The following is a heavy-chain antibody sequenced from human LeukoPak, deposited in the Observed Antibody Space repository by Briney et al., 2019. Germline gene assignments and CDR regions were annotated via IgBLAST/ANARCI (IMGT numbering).Heavy chain of an antibody. CDR3: AKCMVRGVIMPLPDY. V-gene: IGHV3-23*01. CDR1: GFTFSSYA. D-gene: IGHD3-10*01. J-gene: IGHJ4*02. CDR2: ISGSGGST. Sequence: GGSLRLSCAASGFTFSSYAMSWVRQAPGKGLEWVSAISGSGGSTYYVDSVKGRFTISRDNSKNTLYLQMNSLRAEDTAVYYCAKCMVRGVIMPLPDYWGQGTLVTVSS.